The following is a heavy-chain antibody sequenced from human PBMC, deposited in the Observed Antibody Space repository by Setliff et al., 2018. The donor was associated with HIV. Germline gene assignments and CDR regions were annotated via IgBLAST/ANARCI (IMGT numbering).Heavy chain of an antibody. CDR3: ARMESTRPPRGLDY. Sequence: PSETLSLTCTVSGGSISSSSYYWGWIRQSTGKGLEWIGTIYYTGATQYNPSFKSRVTISVDTSKNQFSLQLISVTAADTAVYYCARMESTRPPRGLDYWGQGALVTVS. CDR2: IYYTGAT. V-gene: IGHV4-39*01. D-gene: IGHD6-6*01. CDR1: GGSISSSSYY. J-gene: IGHJ4*02.